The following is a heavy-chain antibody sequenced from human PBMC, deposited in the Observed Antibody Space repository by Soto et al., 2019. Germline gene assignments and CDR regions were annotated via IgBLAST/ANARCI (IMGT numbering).Heavy chain of an antibody. V-gene: IGHV3-21*01. Sequence: EVHLVESGGGLVKPGGSLRLSCTASGFAFNTYSMNWVRQAPGKGLEWVSSINEDSTYIYYAVSLRGRITISRDNAKTSLFRQMNSLRPDATAVYYCERYLVRYFRSGYMDLWGDGATVTVPS. J-gene: IGHJ6*03. CDR2: INEDSTYI. CDR1: GFAFNTYS. D-gene: IGHD3-9*01. CDR3: ERYLVRYFRSGYMDL.